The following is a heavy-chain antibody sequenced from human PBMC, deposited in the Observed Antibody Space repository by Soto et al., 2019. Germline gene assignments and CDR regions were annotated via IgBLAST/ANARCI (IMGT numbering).Heavy chain of an antibody. CDR3: AGGYSYGYGYFDY. D-gene: IGHD5-18*01. V-gene: IGHV3-21*01. Sequence: GGSLRLSCAASGFTFSSYSMNWVRQAPGKGLEWVSSISSSSSYIYYADSVKGRFTISRDNAKNSLYLQMNSLRAEDTAVYYCAGGYSYGYGYFDYWGQRTLVTV. J-gene: IGHJ4*02. CDR1: GFTFSSYS. CDR2: ISSSSSYI.